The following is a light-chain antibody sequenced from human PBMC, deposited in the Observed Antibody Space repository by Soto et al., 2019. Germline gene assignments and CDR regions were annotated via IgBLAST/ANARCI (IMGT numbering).Light chain of an antibody. V-gene: IGLV2-23*01. CDR3: SSSAGTSTLRWV. CDR1: SSYVGTYNL. CDR2: DGT. Sequence: QSALTQPASVSGSPGQSITISCTGTSSYVGTYNLVSWYQQLPGTAPQLMIYDGTNRPSGVSDRFSCSRSGNTASLTSDGRRDEDAGDYCCSSSAGTSTLRWVFGGGTKLTVL. J-gene: IGLJ3*02.